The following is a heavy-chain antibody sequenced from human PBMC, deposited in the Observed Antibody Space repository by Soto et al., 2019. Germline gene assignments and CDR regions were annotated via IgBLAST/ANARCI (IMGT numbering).Heavy chain of an antibody. J-gene: IGHJ4*02. CDR3: AGRPEIHPR. CDR1: GGSTSSSDW. V-gene: IGHV4-4*02. D-gene: IGHD1-26*01. CDR2: IHRDGVT. Sequence: QVHVQESGPGLVKPSEALSLTCAISGGSTSSSDWWTWVRQPPGEGLEWIGEIHRDGVTNYNSSLKSRLTISLDHSRNQFSLSLTSVTAADAAVYFCAGRPEIHPRWGQGILVPVSS.